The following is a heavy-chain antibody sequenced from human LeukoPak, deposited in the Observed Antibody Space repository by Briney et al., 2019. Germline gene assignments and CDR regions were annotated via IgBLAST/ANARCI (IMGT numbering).Heavy chain of an antibody. CDR3: TSLLADLQGYYFDY. CDR1: GFTFSNYQ. D-gene: IGHD6-19*01. Sequence: QPGGSLRLSCAASGFTFSNYQINWVRQAPGRGPEWVSYISSGNSNIYYADSVKGRFTISRDNAKNSLYLQMSSLRSEDTALYYCTSLLADLQGYYFDYWGQGTLVTVSS. V-gene: IGHV3-48*03. CDR2: ISSGNSNI. J-gene: IGHJ4*02.